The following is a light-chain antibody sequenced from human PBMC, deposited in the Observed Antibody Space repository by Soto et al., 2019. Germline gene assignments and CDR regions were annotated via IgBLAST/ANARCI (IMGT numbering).Light chain of an antibody. CDR2: DAS. V-gene: IGKV3-11*01. CDR3: KQRSNWPIA. J-gene: IGKJ4*01. Sequence: EIVLTQSPATLSLSPGERATLSCRARQSVSSYLAWYQQKPGQAPRLLIYDASNRATGIPAMFSGSGSGTDVTLTISSLEPEDFAVYYCKQRSNWPIAFGGGTKVEIK. CDR1: QSVSSY.